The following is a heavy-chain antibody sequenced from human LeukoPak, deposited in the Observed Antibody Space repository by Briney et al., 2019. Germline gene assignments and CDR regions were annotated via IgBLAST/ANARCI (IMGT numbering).Heavy chain of an antibody. CDR2: INPSGGST. V-gene: IGHV1-46*01. Sequence: ASVKVSCKASGHTFTGYYMHWMRQAPGQGLEWMGIINPSGGSTSYAQKFQGRVTMTRDTSTSTVYMELSSLRSEDTAVYYCARPPDSGRHAYYFDYWGQGTLVTVSS. J-gene: IGHJ4*02. CDR3: ARPPDSGRHAYYFDY. CDR1: GHTFTGYY. D-gene: IGHD1-26*01.